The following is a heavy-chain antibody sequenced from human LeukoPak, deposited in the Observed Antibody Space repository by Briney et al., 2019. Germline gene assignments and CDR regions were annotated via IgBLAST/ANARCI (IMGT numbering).Heavy chain of an antibody. Sequence: PGGSLRLSCAASGFTFSSYAMSWVRQAPGKGLEWVSAMSGSGDGTYYADSVKGRFTISRDNSKNTLYLRMNSLRAEDTAVYYCAKMMGQRLYDYCMDVWGKGTTVTVSS. CDR1: GFTFSSYA. J-gene: IGHJ6*03. CDR3: AKMMGQRLYDYCMDV. V-gene: IGHV3-23*01. CDR2: MSGSGDGT. D-gene: IGHD3-16*01.